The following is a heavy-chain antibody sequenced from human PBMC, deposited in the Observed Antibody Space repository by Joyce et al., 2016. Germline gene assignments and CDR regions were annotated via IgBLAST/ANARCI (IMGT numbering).Heavy chain of an antibody. V-gene: IGHV3-21*02. CDR2: ISSDSPYI. J-gene: IGHJ6*02. CDR1: GFTFSTSS. CDR3: ARGGIVYDYSMDL. D-gene: IGHD3-22*01. Sequence: EVQLVESGGGLVKPGGSLRISCAASGFTFSTSSMSWFRRAPGKGLEWVSAISSDSPYIFYADAVKGRFPGSRDNAKNSLYLQMNSLRAEDTAVFFCARGGIVYDYSMDLWGQGTTVTVSS.